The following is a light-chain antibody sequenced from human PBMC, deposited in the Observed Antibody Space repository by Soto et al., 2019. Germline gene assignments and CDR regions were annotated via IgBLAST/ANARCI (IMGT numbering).Light chain of an antibody. CDR2: RNN. V-gene: IGLV1-47*01. Sequence: QSVLTQPPSASGTPGQRVTISCSGSSSNIGSNYVYWYQQLPGTAPKLLIYRNNQRPSGVPDRFSGSKSGTSASLAISGLRSEDEADYYCAAWDDRLSGRVVFGGGTKLTVL. J-gene: IGLJ2*01. CDR1: SSNIGSNY. CDR3: AAWDDRLSGRVV.